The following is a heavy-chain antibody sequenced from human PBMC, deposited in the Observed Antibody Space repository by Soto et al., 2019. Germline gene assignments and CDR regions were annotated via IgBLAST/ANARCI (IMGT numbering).Heavy chain of an antibody. J-gene: IGHJ4*02. D-gene: IGHD3-10*01. CDR3: ARAGHGSGIQLRGYFDY. Sequence: VKVSCKASGYTFTGYYMHWVRQAPGQGLEWMGWINPNSGGTNYAQKFQGWVTMTRDTSISTAYMELSRLRSDDTAVYYCARAGHGSGIQLRGYFDYWGQGTLVTVSS. V-gene: IGHV1-2*04. CDR1: GYTFTGYY. CDR2: INPNSGGT.